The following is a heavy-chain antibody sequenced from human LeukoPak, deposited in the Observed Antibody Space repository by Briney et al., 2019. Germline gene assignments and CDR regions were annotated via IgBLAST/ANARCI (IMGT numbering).Heavy chain of an antibody. CDR1: GGSISDNY. J-gene: IGHJ6*03. V-gene: IGHV4-59*01. D-gene: IGHD6-13*01. Sequence: SETLSLTCSVSGGSISDNYWSWVRPPPGPGLGWCGYIYYSGRTNYQPSLNRRVTISVDTSNNQFYLKLSSVTAAGTAVYCCARGRLSPVAAAGKGYYYMDVWGKGTTVTVSS. CDR3: ARGRLSPVAAAGKGYYYMDV. CDR2: IYYSGRT.